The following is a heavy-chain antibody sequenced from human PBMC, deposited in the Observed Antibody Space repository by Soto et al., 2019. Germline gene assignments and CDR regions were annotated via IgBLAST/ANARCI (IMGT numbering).Heavy chain of an antibody. CDR3: ARTPYYGSGSYYYYYYGMDA. D-gene: IGHD3-10*01. Sequence: QVQLVQSGAEVKKPGSSVKVSCKASGGTFSSYDISWVRQAPGQGLEWMGGIIPIFGTANYAQKFQGRVTITADESTSTAYMELSSLRSEDTAVYYCARTPYYGSGSYYYYYYGMDAWGQGTTVTVSS. V-gene: IGHV1-69*12. CDR2: IIPIFGTA. CDR1: GGTFSSYD. J-gene: IGHJ6*02.